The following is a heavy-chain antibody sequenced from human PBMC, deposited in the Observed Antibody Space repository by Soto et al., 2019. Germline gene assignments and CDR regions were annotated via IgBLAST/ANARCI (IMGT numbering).Heavy chain of an antibody. Sequence: GGTFRTYAISWVRQAPGQGLEWMGGVIPIFGTPKYAQKFLGRVTITADESTSTGYMELRSLRSEDTAVYYCARSQGGSSSLDIYYYYYYGMDVWGQGTTVTVSS. CDR2: VIPIFGTP. CDR1: GGTFRTYA. J-gene: IGHJ6*02. D-gene: IGHD2-15*01. CDR3: ARSQGGSSSLDIYYYYYYGMDV. V-gene: IGHV1-69*01.